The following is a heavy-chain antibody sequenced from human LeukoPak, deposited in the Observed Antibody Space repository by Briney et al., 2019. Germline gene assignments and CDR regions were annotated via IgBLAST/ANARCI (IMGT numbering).Heavy chain of an antibody. CDR3: AIRGHDYGGRASLSDDY. V-gene: IGHV3-53*01. J-gene: IGHJ4*02. CDR2: IYSGGST. D-gene: IGHD4-23*01. Sequence: GGSLRLSCAASGFTVSSNYMSWVRQAPGKGLEWVSVIYSGGSTYYADSVKGRFTISRDNSKNTLYLQMNSLRAEDTAVYYCAIRGHDYGGRASLSDDYWGQGTLVTVSS. CDR1: GFTVSSNY.